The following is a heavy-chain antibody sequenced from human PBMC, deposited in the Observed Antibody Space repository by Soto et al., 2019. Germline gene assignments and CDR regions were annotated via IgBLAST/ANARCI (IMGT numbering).Heavy chain of an antibody. J-gene: IGHJ4*02. D-gene: IGHD6-13*01. Sequence: EGQLLESGGGLVQPGGSLRLSCAASGFTFSSYAMSWVRQAPGKGLEWVSLISGSGGGTYYADSVKGRLTICRDNSKNTLYFPMNSLRAEDTAVYYCAKHAAAAAPDSLGQGTLVTVSS. CDR1: GFTFSSYA. V-gene: IGHV3-23*01. CDR3: AKHAAAAAPDS. CDR2: ISGSGGGT.